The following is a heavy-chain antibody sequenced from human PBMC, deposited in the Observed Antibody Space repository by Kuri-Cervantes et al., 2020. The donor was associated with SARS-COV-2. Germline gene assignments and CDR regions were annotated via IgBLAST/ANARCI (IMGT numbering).Heavy chain of an antibody. V-gene: IGHV3-48*03. CDR3: ARELGGSRDS. CDR2: ISSSGSTI. J-gene: IGHJ4*02. CDR1: GFTFNSYE. Sequence: GESLKISCAASGFTFNSYEMNWVRQAPGKGLEWVSDISSSGSTIYYADSVKGRFTISRDNTKNSLYLQMNSLRAEDTVIYYCARELGGSRDSWGQGTLVTVSS. D-gene: IGHD3-16*01.